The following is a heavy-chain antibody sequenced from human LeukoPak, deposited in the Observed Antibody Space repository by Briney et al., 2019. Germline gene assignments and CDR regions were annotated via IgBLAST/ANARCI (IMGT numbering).Heavy chain of an antibody. V-gene: IGHV4-59*01. CDR2: IYYSGST. Sequence: KSSETLSLTCTVSGGSISSYYWSWIRQPPGKGLEWIGYIYYSGSTNYNPSLKSRVTISVDTSKNQFSLKLSSVTAADTAVYYCARVGYYYDSGGFNWFDPWGQGTLVTVSS. CDR1: GGSISSYY. CDR3: ARVGYYYDSGGFNWFDP. J-gene: IGHJ5*02. D-gene: IGHD3-22*01.